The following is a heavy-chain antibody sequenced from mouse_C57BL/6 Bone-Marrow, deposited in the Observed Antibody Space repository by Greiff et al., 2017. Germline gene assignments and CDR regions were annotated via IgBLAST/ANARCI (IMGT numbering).Heavy chain of an antibody. D-gene: IGHD1-1*01. V-gene: IGHV1-81*01. CDR1: GYTFTSYG. CDR3: ARSAGSSFYFDY. Sequence: QVQLQQSGAELARPGASVKLSCKASGYTFTSYGISWVKQRTGQGLEWIGEIYPRSGNTYYNEKFKGKATLTADKSSSTAYMELRSLTSEDSAVXCCARSAGSSFYFDYWGQGTTLTVSS. J-gene: IGHJ2*01. CDR2: IYPRSGNT.